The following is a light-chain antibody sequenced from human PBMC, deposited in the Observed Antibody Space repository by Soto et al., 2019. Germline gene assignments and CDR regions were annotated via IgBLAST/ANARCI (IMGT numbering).Light chain of an antibody. CDR2: EVT. CDR3: SSFVGSNIFV. J-gene: IGLJ1*01. V-gene: IGLV2-8*01. CDR1: RSDVGRYNY. Sequence: QSVLTQPASSSGAPGQSVTISFAGTRSDVGRYNYVSWYQLHPGKVPKLLIYEVTKRPSGIPDRFSGSKSGNTASLTVSGLQAEDEADYYCSSFVGSNIFVFGSGTKVTVL.